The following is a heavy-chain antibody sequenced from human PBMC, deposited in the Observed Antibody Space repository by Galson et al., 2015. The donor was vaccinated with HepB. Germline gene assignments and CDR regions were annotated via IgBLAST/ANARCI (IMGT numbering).Heavy chain of an antibody. V-gene: IGHV3-7*03. CDR2: IKQDGSEK. Sequence: SLRLSCAASGFTFSSYWMSWVRQAPGKGLEWVANIKQDGSEKYYVDSVKGRFTISRDNAKNSLYLQMNSLRAEDTAVYYCARDGGKLANDAFGIWGQGTMVTVSS. J-gene: IGHJ3*02. CDR3: ARDGGKLANDAFGI. CDR1: GFTFSSYW. D-gene: IGHD3-16*01.